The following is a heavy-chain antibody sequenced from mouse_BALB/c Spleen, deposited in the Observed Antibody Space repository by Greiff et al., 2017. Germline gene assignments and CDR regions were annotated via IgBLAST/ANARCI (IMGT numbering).Heavy chain of an antibody. V-gene: IGHV1-9*01. CDR1: GYTFSSYW. J-gene: IGHJ3*01. CDR3: ARWSYDYAGAWFAY. Sequence: QVQLQQSGAELMKPGASVKISCKATGYTFSSYWLEWVKQRPGHGLEWIGEILPGSGSTNYNEKFKGKATFTADTSSNTAYMQLSSLTSEDSAVYYCARWSYDYAGAWFAYRGQGTLVTVTA. CDR2: ILPGSGST. D-gene: IGHD2-4*01.